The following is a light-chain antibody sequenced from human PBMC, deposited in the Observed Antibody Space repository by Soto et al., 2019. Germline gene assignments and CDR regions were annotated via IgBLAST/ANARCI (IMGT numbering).Light chain of an antibody. J-gene: IGLJ1*01. V-gene: IGLV2-14*01. CDR1: SSDVGAYNY. Sequence: LTQPASVSGSPGQSIAISCTGTSSDVGAYNYVSWYLQYPGKAPKLVIFDVSFRPSGVFNRFSGSKSGNTASLTISGLQAEDEADYYCKSFTTSDTYVFGTGTKVTVL. CDR3: KSFTTSDTYV. CDR2: DVS.